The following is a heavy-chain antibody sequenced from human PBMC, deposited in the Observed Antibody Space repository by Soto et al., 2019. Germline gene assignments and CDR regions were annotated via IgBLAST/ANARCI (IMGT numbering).Heavy chain of an antibody. CDR1: GFSFSSYG. J-gene: IGHJ4*02. CDR3: AKDPLYGGNRLGGYFDY. Sequence: GGSLRLSCAASGFSFSSYGMHWVRQAPGKGLEWVAVISYDGSNKYYADSVKGRFTISRDNSKNTLYLQMNSLRAEDTAVYYCAKDPLYGGNRLGGYFDYWGQGPLVTAPQ. D-gene: IGHD4-17*01. CDR2: ISYDGSNK. V-gene: IGHV3-30*18.